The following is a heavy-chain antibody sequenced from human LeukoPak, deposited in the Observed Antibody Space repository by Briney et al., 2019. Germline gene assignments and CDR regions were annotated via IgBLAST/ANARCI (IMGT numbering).Heavy chain of an antibody. CDR1: GGSISSSSYY. V-gene: IGHV4-39*07. J-gene: IGHJ3*02. CDR3: ASQLGYCSGGSCLNAFDI. CDR2: IYYSGST. Sequence: SETLSLTCTVSGGSISSSSYYWGWIRQPPGKGLEWIGSIYYSGSTYYNPSLKRRVTISVDTSKNQFSLKLSSVTAADTAVYYCASQLGYCSGGSCLNAFDIWGQGTMVTVSS. D-gene: IGHD2-15*01.